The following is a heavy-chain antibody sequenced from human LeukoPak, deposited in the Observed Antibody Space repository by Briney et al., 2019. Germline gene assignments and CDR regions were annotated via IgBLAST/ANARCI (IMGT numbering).Heavy chain of an antibody. V-gene: IGHV1-69*13. Sequence: ASVKVSCKASGGTFSSYAISWVRQAPGQGLEWMGGIIPIFGTANYAQKFQGRVTITADESTSTAYMELSSLRSEDTAVYYCARDGYSSSSFVGWFDPWGQGTLVTVSS. CDR2: IIPIFGTA. D-gene: IGHD6-6*01. CDR1: GGTFSSYA. CDR3: ARDGYSSSSFVGWFDP. J-gene: IGHJ5*02.